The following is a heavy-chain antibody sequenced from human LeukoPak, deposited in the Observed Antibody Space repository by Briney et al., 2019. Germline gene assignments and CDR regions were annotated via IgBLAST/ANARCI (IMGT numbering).Heavy chain of an antibody. CDR1: GFTFSSYE. CDR2: ISSSGSTI. V-gene: IGHV3-48*03. CDR3: ARGEGYYYDSSGYY. D-gene: IGHD3-22*01. Sequence: GGSLRLSCAASGFTFSSYEMNWVRQAPGKGLEWVSYISSSGSTIYYADSVKGRFTISRDNAQNSLYLQMNSLRAEDTAVYYCARGEGYYYDSSGYYWGQGTLVTVSS. J-gene: IGHJ4*02.